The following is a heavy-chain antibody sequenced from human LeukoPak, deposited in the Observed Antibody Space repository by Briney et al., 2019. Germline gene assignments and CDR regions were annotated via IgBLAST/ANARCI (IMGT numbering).Heavy chain of an antibody. CDR1: GFTVSSTY. CDR2: IYSDGST. V-gene: IGHV3-53*01. CDR3: ARDSSSFPNYFDY. D-gene: IGHD3-3*02. J-gene: IGHJ4*02. Sequence: GGSLRLSCAASGFTVSSTYMSWVRQAPGKGLEWVSFIYSDGSTYYADSVKGRFTICIDNSKNTLYLQMSSLRAEDTAVYYCARDSSSFPNYFDYWGQGSLVTVSP.